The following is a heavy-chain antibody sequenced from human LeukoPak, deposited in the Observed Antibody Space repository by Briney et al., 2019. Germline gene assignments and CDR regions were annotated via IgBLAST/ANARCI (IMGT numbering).Heavy chain of an antibody. CDR1: GWSFSGYY. V-gene: IGHV4-34*01. Sequence: SETLSLTCTVYGWSFSGYYCSWIRQPPGKGLEWIGEINHSGSTNYNPSLKRRVTISIDTSKTQFPLQLSSVTAADTAVYYCARGSRVYDFWSGYYTGVAPRGTNYMDVWGKGTTVTVSS. CDR2: INHSGST. D-gene: IGHD3-3*01. J-gene: IGHJ6*03. CDR3: ARGSRVYDFWSGYYTGVAPRGTNYMDV.